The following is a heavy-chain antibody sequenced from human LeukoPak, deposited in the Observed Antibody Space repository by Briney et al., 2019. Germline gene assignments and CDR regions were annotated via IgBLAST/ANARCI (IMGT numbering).Heavy chain of an antibody. Sequence: PSETLSLTCTVSGGSISSYYWRWVREPPGKGREGVGYMYYSWSTNNNPALKSRVTISLDTSKTQFSLKLSSVTAADTAVYYCARRSGSGDYYFDYWGQGTLVTVSS. CDR3: ARRSGSGDYYFDY. V-gene: IGHV4-59*13. CDR2: MYYSWST. D-gene: IGHD3-10*01. J-gene: IGHJ4*02. CDR1: GGSISSYY.